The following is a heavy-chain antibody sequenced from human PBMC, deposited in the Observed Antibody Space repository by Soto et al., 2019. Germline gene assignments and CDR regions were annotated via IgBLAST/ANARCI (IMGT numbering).Heavy chain of an antibody. V-gene: IGHV1-58*01. Sequence: VNVSFKASGFTFTSSAVQWVRQARGQRLEWIGWIVVGSGNTNYAQKFQERVTITRDMSTSTAYMELSSLRSEDTAVYYCAADRYYYDSSGYYYGGDAFDIWGQGTMVTVSS. D-gene: IGHD3-22*01. J-gene: IGHJ3*02. CDR2: IVVGSGNT. CDR1: GFTFTSSA. CDR3: AADRYYYDSSGYYYGGDAFDI.